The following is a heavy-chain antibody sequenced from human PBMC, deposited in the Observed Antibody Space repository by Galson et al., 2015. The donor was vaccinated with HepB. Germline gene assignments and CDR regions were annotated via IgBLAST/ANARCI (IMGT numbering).Heavy chain of an antibody. Sequence: SLRLSCAASGFTFSSYSMNWVRQAPGKGLEWVSSISSSSSYIYYADSVKGRFTISRDNAKHSLYLQMNSLRAEDTAVYYCARDLDMVWGCFDLWGRGTLVTVSS. J-gene: IGHJ2*01. D-gene: IGHD2-8*01. CDR1: GFTFSSYS. V-gene: IGHV3-21*01. CDR2: ISSSSSYI. CDR3: ARDLDMVWGCFDL.